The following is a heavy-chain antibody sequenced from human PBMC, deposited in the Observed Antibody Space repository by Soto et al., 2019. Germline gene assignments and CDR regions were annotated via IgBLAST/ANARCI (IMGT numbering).Heavy chain of an antibody. CDR1: GYSFTSYW. Sequence: GESLKISCKGSGYSFTSYWIGWVRQMPGKGLEWMGIIYPGDSNTRYSPSFQGQVTISADKSISTAYLQWSSLKASDTAMYYCATLPAAAPSYFDYWGQETLVTVTS. J-gene: IGHJ4*02. V-gene: IGHV5-51*01. CDR3: ATLPAAAPSYFDY. D-gene: IGHD2-2*01. CDR2: IYPGDSNT.